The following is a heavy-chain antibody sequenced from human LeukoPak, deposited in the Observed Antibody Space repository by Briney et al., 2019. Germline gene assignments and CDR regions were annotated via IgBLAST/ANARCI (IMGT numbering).Heavy chain of an antibody. CDR2: IVEDGTNQ. CDR3: ARVQGGGYRTADY. V-gene: IGHV3-30*04. CDR1: GFTFNNYL. J-gene: IGHJ4*02. D-gene: IGHD6-19*01. Sequence: GGSLRLSCAASGFTFNNYLMHWVRQAPGKGLDWVAVIVEDGTNQYYADSVKGRFTISRDNSKNTLFLQMNSLRSEDAAMYYCARVQGGGYRTADYWGQGTLVTVSS.